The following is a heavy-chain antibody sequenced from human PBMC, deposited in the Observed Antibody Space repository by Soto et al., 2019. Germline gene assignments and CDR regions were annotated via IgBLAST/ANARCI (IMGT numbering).Heavy chain of an antibody. D-gene: IGHD2-2*01. J-gene: IGHJ4*02. CDR3: VRYCSTTLCNGVATRTFDY. CDR1: RFTSSTYE. Sequence: GGSLRLSCAASRFTSSTYEMNWVRQAPGKGLEWVSYISSSGYTVYYADSVKGRFTISRDNTRNSLYLQMNSLRDEDTALYYCVRYCSTTLCNGVATRTFDYWGQGTLVTVSS. V-gene: IGHV3-48*03. CDR2: ISSSGYTV.